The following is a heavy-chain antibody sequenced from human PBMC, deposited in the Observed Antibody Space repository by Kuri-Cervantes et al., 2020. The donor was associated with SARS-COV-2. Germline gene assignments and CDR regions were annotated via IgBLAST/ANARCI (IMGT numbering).Heavy chain of an antibody. J-gene: IGHJ4*02. CDR2: IYYSGST. Sequence: SETLSLTCTVSGGSISSSSYYWGWIRQPPGKGLEWIGSIYYSGSTYYNPSLKSRVTISVDTSKNQFSLKLSSVTAADTAVYYCARGAHHIRFRGEIDYWSQGALVTGSS. D-gene: IGHD3-3*01. CDR3: ARGAHHIRFRGEIDY. V-gene: IGHV4-39*01. CDR1: GGSISSSSYY.